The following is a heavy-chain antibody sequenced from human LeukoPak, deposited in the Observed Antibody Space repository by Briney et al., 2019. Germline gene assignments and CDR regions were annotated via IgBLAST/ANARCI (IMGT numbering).Heavy chain of an antibody. Sequence: GGSLRLSCAASGFTFSSYSMNWVRQPPGKGLEWVSYISSSSSTIYYADSVKGRFTISRDNAKNSLYLQTNSLRDEDTAVYYCAKGSGWYADYWGQGTLVTVSS. V-gene: IGHV3-48*02. D-gene: IGHD6-13*01. J-gene: IGHJ4*02. CDR2: ISSSSSTI. CDR3: AKGSGWYADY. CDR1: GFTFSSYS.